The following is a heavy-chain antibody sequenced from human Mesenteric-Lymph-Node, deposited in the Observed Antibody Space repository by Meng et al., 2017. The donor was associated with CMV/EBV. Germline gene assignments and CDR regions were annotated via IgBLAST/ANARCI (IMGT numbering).Heavy chain of an antibody. CDR2: ISTYDGKT. CDR3: ARGSGYCSSTSCQPGIGDYYGMDV. J-gene: IGHJ6*02. D-gene: IGHD2-2*01. CDR1: GYTFTGYY. V-gene: IGHV1-18*04. Sequence: ASVKVSCKASGYTFTGYYMHWVRQAPGQGLEWMGWISTYDGKTYYAQNLQGRVTMTMNTSTRTAYMDLTSLRSDDTAVYYCARGSGYCSSTSCQPGIGDYYGMDVWGQGTTVTVSS.